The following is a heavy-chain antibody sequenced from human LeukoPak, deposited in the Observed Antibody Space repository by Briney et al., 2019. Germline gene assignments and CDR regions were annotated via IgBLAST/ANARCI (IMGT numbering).Heavy chain of an antibody. V-gene: IGHV4-34*01. J-gene: IGHJ5*02. D-gene: IGHD2-21*02. Sequence: KPSETLSLTCAVYGGSFSDYYWSWIRQPPGKGLEWIGEIYHSGSTNYNPSLKSRVTISLDTSKNQFSLRLSSVTAADTAVYYCARVRYCGGDCSWGQGTLVTVSS. CDR2: IYHSGST. CDR1: GGSFSDYY. CDR3: ARVRYCGGDCS.